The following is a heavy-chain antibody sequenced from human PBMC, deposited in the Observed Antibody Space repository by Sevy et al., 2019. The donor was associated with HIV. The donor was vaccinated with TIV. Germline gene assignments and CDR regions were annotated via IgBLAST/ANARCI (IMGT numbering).Heavy chain of an antibody. D-gene: IGHD1-26*01. J-gene: IGHJ4*02. Sequence: GGSLRLSCAASGFTFSSYSMNWVRQAPGKGLEWVSSISTSSSYIYYADSVKGRFTISRDNAKNSLYLQMNSLRAEDTAVYYCERDEVGGSYWEFDYWGQGTLVTVSS. CDR1: GFTFSSYS. V-gene: IGHV3-21*01. CDR2: ISTSSSYI. CDR3: ERDEVGGSYWEFDY.